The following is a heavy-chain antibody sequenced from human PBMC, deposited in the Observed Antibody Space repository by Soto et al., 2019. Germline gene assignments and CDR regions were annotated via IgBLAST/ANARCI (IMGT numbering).Heavy chain of an antibody. CDR2: INHSGST. Sequence: PSETLSLTCTVSGGSISSSSYYWSWIRQPPGKGLEWIGEINHSGSTNYNPSLKSRVTISVDTSKNQFSLKLSSVTAADTAVYYCARGPYYDFWSGYYRQGYGMDVWGQGTTVTVSS. CDR1: GGSISSSSYY. V-gene: IGHV4-39*07. CDR3: ARGPYYDFWSGYYRQGYGMDV. D-gene: IGHD3-3*01. J-gene: IGHJ6*02.